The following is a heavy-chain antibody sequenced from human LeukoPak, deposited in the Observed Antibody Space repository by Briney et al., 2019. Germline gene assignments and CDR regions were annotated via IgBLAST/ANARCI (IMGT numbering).Heavy chain of an antibody. D-gene: IGHD1-26*01. CDR2: SSYSGST. CDR3: ARAYGSYAFDY. Sequence: SETLSLTCTVSGVSISSYYWNWIRQPPGKGLGWIGYSSYSGSTSYNPSLKSRVTISVDTSKNQFSLKLTSVTATDTAVYYCARAYGSYAFDYWGQGTLVTVSS. V-gene: IGHV4-59*01. CDR1: GVSISSYY. J-gene: IGHJ4*02.